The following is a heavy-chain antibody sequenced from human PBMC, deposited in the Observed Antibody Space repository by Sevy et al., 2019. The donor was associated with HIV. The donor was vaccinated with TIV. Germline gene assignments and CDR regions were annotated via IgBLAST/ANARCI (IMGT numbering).Heavy chain of an antibody. CDR1: GYTFKTYG. CDR2: ISAYSGDT. CDR3: ARAKPQGVVIIPGSMWGGVDY. V-gene: IGHV1-18*01. J-gene: IGHJ4*02. Sequence: ASVKVYCKTFGYTFKTYGIRWVRQAPGQGLEWMGWISAYSGDTNFAQKFQGRVTMTTDTSTSTAYMELSSLRSDDTAVYFCARAKPQGVVIIPGSMWGGVDYWGQGTVVTVSS. D-gene: IGHD2-2*01.